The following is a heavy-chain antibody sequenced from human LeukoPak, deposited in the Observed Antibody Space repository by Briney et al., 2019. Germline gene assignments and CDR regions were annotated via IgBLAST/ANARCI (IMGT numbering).Heavy chain of an antibody. V-gene: IGHV4-39*01. CDR1: GGSISSSSYY. Sequence: PSETLSLTCTVSGGSISSSSYYGGWIRQPPGKGLEWIGSIYYSGSTYYNPSLKSRVTISVDTSKNQFSLKLSSVTAADTAVYYCASSRGYDFWSGYYNWFDPWGQGTLVTVSS. D-gene: IGHD3-3*01. CDR2: IYYSGST. CDR3: ASSRGYDFWSGYYNWFDP. J-gene: IGHJ5*02.